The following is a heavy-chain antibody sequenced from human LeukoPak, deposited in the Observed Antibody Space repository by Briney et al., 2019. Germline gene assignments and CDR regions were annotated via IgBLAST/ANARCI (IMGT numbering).Heavy chain of an antibody. D-gene: IGHD2-15*01. CDR1: GFTVSSNY. CDR2: IYAGGKT. CDR3: ARVAFYYYYMDV. Sequence: GGSLRLSCAASGFTVSSNYMSWVRQAPGKGLEWVSVIYAGGKTYYADSVKGRFTISRDKSKNTLYLQLNSLRAEDAAVYYCARVAFYYYYMDVWGRGTTVTVPS. J-gene: IGHJ6*03. V-gene: IGHV3-66*02.